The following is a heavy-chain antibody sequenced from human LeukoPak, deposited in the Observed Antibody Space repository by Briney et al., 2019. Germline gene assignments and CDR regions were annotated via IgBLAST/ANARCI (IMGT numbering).Heavy chain of an antibody. CDR3: ARRERDGYIRY. J-gene: IGHJ4*02. Sequence: DPSETLSLTCTVSGGSISSYYWSWIRQPPGKGLEWIGYIYTSGSTNYNPSLKSRVTISVDTSKSQFSLKLSSVTAADTAVYYCARRERDGYIRYWGQGTLVTVSS. V-gene: IGHV4-4*09. CDR2: IYTSGST. CDR1: GGSISSYY. D-gene: IGHD5-24*01.